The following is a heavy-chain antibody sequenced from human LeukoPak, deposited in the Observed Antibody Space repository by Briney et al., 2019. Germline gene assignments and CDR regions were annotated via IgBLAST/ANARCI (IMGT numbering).Heavy chain of an antibody. D-gene: IGHD2-15*01. V-gene: IGHV4-59*12. J-gene: IGHJ4*02. CDR1: GGSISSYY. CDR2: IYYSGST. Sequence: SETLSLTCTVSGGSISSYYWSWIRQPPGKGLEWIGYIYYSGSTNYNPSLKSRVTISVDTSKNQFSLKLSSVTAADTAVYYCARDGDCSGGSCYEWGQGTLVTVSS. CDR3: ARDGDCSGGSCYE.